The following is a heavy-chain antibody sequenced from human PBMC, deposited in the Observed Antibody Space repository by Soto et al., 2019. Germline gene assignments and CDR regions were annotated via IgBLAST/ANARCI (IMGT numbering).Heavy chain of an antibody. V-gene: IGHV5-51*01. J-gene: IGHJ6*02. CDR2: IYPGDSQT. D-gene: IGHD1-7*01. CDR1: GYEFSGYW. CDR3: ARDSLPITGTTLYYYYYGMDV. Sequence: GESLKISCKGSGYEFSGYWIVWVRQMPGKGLEWMAMIYPGDSQTRYSPSFEGQVTISADKSISTASLEWSSLKASDTAMYYCARDSLPITGTTLYYYYYGMDVWGQGTTVTVSS.